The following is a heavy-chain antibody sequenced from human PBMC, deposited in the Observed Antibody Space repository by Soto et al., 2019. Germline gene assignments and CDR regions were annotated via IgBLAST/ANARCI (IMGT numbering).Heavy chain of an antibody. Sequence: QVQLVESGGGVVQPGRSLRLSCAASGFTFSSYGMHWVRQAPGKGLEWVAVIWYDGSNKYYADSVKGRFTISRDNSKNTLYLQMNSLRAEDTAVYYCAREYSGYDYDADAFDIWGQGTMVTVSS. J-gene: IGHJ3*02. CDR2: IWYDGSNK. CDR1: GFTFSSYG. CDR3: AREYSGYDYDADAFDI. V-gene: IGHV3-33*01. D-gene: IGHD5-12*01.